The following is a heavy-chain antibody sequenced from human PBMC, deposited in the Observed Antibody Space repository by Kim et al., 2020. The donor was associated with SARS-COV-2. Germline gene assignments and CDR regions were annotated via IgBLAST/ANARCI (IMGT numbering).Heavy chain of an antibody. CDR1: GFTFSSYG. J-gene: IGHJ6*02. CDR2: ISYDGSNK. V-gene: IGHV3-33*05. CDR3: ARKEMIVVGTRYYYGMDV. D-gene: IGHD3-22*01. Sequence: GGSLRLSCAASGFTFSSYGMHWVRQAPGKGLEWVAVISYDGSNKYYADSVKGRFTISRDNSKNTLYLQMNSLRAEDTAVYYCARKEMIVVGTRYYYGMDVWGQGTTVTVSS.